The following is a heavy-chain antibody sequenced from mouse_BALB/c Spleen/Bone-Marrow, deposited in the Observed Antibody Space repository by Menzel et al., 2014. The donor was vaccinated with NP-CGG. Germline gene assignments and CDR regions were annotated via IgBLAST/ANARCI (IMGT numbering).Heavy chain of an antibody. CDR2: ITRGGNT. CDR1: GFTFSSYA. V-gene: IGHV5-6-5*01. D-gene: IGHD1-1*01. CDR3: ARGEIYYYGSTHYFDY. J-gene: IGHJ2*01. Sequence: EVQVVESGGGLVKPGGSLKLSCAASGFTFSSYAMSWVRQTPEKRLEGVASITRGGNTYYPDSVKGRFTISRDNARDILYLQMSSLRSEDTAMYYCARGEIYYYGSTHYFDYWGQGTTLTVSS.